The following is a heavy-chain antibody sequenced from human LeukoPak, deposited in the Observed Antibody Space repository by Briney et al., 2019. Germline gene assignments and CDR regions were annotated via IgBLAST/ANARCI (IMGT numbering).Heavy chain of an antibody. V-gene: IGHV1-18*01. CDR2: ISAYNGNT. Sequence: ASVKVSCKASGYTFTSYGISWVRQAPGQGLEWMGWISAYNGNTNYAQKLQGRVTMTTDTSTSTAYMELRSLRSDDTAVYYCARDPASYSSGWYAYWGQGTLVTVSS. CDR3: ARDPASYSSGWYAY. CDR1: GYTFTSYG. J-gene: IGHJ4*02. D-gene: IGHD6-19*01.